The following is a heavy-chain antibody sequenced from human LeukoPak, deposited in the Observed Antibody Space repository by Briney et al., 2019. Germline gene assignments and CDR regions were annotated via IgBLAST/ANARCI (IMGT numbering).Heavy chain of an antibody. V-gene: IGHV4-38-2*02. CDR2: IYRSGST. D-gene: IGHD4-17*01. CDR1: NYSISNSLY. CDR3: ARGTYGYYMDV. Sequence: SETLSLTCSGSNYSISNSLYWGWLRQPPGKGLEWIGSIYRSGSTFYNPSLKSRVTISLDTSKSQFSLKLSSVTAADTAVYFCARGTYGYYMDVWGNGTTDTVSS. J-gene: IGHJ6*03.